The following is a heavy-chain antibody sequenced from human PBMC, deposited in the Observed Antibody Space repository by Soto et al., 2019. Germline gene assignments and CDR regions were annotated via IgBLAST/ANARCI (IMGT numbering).Heavy chain of an antibody. CDR2: IYHSGGT. Sequence: SETLSLTCAVSGGSISSGGYSWSWIRQPPGKGLEWIGYIYHSGGTYYNPSLKSRVTISVDRSKNQFSLKLSSVTAADTAVYYCARALGRSARYDYWGQGTLVTVSS. CDR3: ARALGRSARYDY. CDR1: GGSISSGGYS. J-gene: IGHJ4*02. D-gene: IGHD3-16*01. V-gene: IGHV4-30-2*01.